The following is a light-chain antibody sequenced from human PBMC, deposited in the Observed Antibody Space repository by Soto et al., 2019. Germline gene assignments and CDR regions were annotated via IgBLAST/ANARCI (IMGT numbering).Light chain of an antibody. V-gene: IGKV3-20*01. CDR3: QQYDSSPRT. Sequence: EIVLTQSPGTMSLSPGERATLSCSASQSVSSSHLAWYQQKPGQAPRLLISGASSRAADIPDRFSGSGSGTDFTLTINRLEPEDFAVYYCQQYDSSPRTFGQGTKVDIK. CDR2: GAS. CDR1: QSVSSSH. J-gene: IGKJ1*01.